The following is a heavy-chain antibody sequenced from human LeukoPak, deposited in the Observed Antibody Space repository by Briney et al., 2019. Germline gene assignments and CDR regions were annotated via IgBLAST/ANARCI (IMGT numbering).Heavy chain of an antibody. CDR2: IYSGGST. D-gene: IGHD3-22*01. CDR3: SSPARNYYDSSGYYYRVPYYYYYGMDA. V-gene: IGHV3-66*01. Sequence: TGGSLRLSCAASGFTVNSNYMSWVRQAPGKGQEWVSVIYSGGSTCYADSVKGRFTISRDNSKNTLYLQMNSLRAEDTAVYYCSSPARNYYDSSGYYYRVPYYYYYGMDAWGQGTTVTVSS. J-gene: IGHJ6*02. CDR1: GFTVNSNY.